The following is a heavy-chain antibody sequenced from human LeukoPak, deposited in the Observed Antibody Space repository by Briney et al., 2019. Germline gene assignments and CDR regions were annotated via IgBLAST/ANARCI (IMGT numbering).Heavy chain of an antibody. CDR2: INPNSGGT. D-gene: IGHD1-26*01. CDR1: GYTFTGYY. Sequence: ASVKASCKASGYTFTGYYMHWVRQAPGQGLEWMGWINPNSGGTNYAQKFQGRVTMTRDTSISTAYMELSRLRSDDTAVYYCARRSVSGSPDAFDIWGQGTMVTVSS. V-gene: IGHV1-2*02. J-gene: IGHJ3*02. CDR3: ARRSVSGSPDAFDI.